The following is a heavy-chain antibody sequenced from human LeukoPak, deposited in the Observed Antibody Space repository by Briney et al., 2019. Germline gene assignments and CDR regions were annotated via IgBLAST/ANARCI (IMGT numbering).Heavy chain of an antibody. CDR2: LYHSGST. J-gene: IGHJ4*02. D-gene: IGHD2-21*01. V-gene: IGHV4-38-2*02. CDR1: GYSISSGYY. CDR3: ARVTYSMFDY. Sequence: SETLSLTCTVSGYSISSGYYWGWVRQPPGKGLEWIANLYHSGSTYYNPSLKSRVTISVDTSKNQFSLKLSSVTAADTAVYYCARVTYSMFDYWGQGTLVTVSS.